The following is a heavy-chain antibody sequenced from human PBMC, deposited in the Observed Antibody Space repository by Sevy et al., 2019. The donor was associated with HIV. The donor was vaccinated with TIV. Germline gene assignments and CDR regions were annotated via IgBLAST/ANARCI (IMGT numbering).Heavy chain of an antibody. CDR2: IKQDAGQK. CDR3: ARDDGNYSFHY. D-gene: IGHD1-7*01. CDR1: GFTFSKYW. V-gene: IGHV3-7*01. J-gene: IGHJ4*02. Sequence: GGSLRLSCAASGFTFSKYWMGWVRHAPGKGLEWVANIKQDAGQKYYVDSVKGRFTISRDNAKNSLYLQMNSLRAEDTAVYFCARDDGNYSFHYWGQGTLVTVSS.